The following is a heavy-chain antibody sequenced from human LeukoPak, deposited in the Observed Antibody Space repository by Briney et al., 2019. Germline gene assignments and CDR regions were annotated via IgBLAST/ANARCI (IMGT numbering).Heavy chain of an antibody. V-gene: IGHV3-74*01. J-gene: IGHJ4*02. CDR2: INEDGSIT. D-gene: IGHD3-3*01. CDR1: GFTFRTYW. Sequence: GGSLRLSCAVSGFTFRTYWMHWVRQVPGEGLVWVSRINEDGSITNYADSVKGRFSIFRDNAKNTLYLQMNSLRAEDTAVYYRGRDLEGRSGYWGQGTLVTVSS. CDR3: GRDLEGRSGY.